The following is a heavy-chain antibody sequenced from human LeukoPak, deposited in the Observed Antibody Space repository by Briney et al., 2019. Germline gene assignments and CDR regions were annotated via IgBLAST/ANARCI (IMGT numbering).Heavy chain of an antibody. D-gene: IGHD1-26*01. CDR1: GFTFSSYW. J-gene: IGHJ4*02. CDR3: AREEWELGFDY. V-gene: IGHV3-7*01. Sequence: PGGSLRLSCAAPGFTFSSYWMSWVRQAPGKGLEWVANVKQDGSEKYYVDSVKGRFTISRDNAKNSLYLQMNSLRAEDTAVYYCAREEWELGFDYWGQGTLVTVSS. CDR2: VKQDGSEK.